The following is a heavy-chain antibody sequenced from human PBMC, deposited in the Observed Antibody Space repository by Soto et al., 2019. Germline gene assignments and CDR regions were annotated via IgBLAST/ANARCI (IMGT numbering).Heavy chain of an antibody. J-gene: IGHJ4*02. CDR1: GGSFSGYY. CDR2: INHSGST. Sequence: PSETLSLTCAVYGGSFSGYYWSWIRQPPGKGLEWIGEINHSGSTNYNPSLKSRVTISVDTSKNQFSLKLSSVTAADTAVYYCATSPRVGATIFDYWGQGTLVTVS. V-gene: IGHV4-34*01. D-gene: IGHD1-26*01. CDR3: ATSPRVGATIFDY.